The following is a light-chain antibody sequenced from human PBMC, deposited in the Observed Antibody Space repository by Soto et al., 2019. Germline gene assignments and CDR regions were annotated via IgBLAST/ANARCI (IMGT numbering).Light chain of an antibody. Sequence: MQMTQSPSSVSASVGDRVTITCRASQGISGWLAWYQQKPGKAPKLLIFAASSLQSGVPSRFSGSGSGTEFTLTITSLQPEDFATYCCQQFHSYPRTFGQGTKVEIK. CDR3: QQFHSYPRT. CDR1: QGISGW. CDR2: AAS. V-gene: IGKV1-12*01. J-gene: IGKJ1*01.